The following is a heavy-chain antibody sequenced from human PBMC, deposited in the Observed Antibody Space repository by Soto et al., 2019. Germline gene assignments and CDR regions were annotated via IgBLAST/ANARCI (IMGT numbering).Heavy chain of an antibody. CDR1: GSSISSGSYY. D-gene: IGHD2-15*01. V-gene: IGHV4-31*03. J-gene: IGHJ4*02. Sequence: QVQLQESGPGLVKPSQTLSLTCTVSGSSISSGSYYWSWIRQHPGKGLEWIGYIYHSGSTYYNPSLKSRATISLDTSKNQFSLKLSSVTAADTAEYYCARDYMAVVDWGQGTLVTVSS. CDR3: ARDYMAVVD. CDR2: IYHSGST.